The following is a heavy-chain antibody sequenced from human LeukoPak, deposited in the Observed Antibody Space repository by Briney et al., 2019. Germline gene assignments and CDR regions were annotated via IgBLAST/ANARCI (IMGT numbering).Heavy chain of an antibody. D-gene: IGHD5-24*01. Sequence: SETLSLTCTVSGGSTSSDYWSWIRQPPGKGLEWVGYIYYSGSTNYNPSLKSRVTISIDTSKNQFSLRLSSVTAADTAVYYCAREVREADGYSFDYWGQGTLVTVSS. V-gene: IGHV4-59*12. CDR2: IYYSGST. CDR3: AREVREADGYSFDY. CDR1: GGSTSSDY. J-gene: IGHJ4*02.